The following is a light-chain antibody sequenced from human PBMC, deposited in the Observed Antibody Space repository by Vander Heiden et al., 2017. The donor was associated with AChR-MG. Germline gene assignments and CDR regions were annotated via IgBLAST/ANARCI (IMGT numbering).Light chain of an antibody. CDR1: QDITNF. CDR3: QQDDNLPFT. CDR2: DAS. Sequence: DIQMTQSPSSLSASVGDAVTITCQASQDITNFLSWFQQKPGQAPKLLIFDASNLETGVPSRFSGSGSGTEFTFTISSLQPEDIATYYCQQDDNLPFTFGHGTKVDIK. J-gene: IGKJ3*01. V-gene: IGKV1-33*01.